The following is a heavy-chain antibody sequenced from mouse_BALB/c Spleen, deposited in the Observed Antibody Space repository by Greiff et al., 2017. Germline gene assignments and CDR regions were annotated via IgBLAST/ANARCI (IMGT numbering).Heavy chain of an antibody. J-gene: IGHJ3*01. CDR3: ARYSAYDRYDAAWLAY. CDR2: IDPENGNT. Sequence: EVQLQQSGAELVRPGALVKLSCKASGFNIKDYYMHWVKQRPEQGLEWIGWIDPENGNTIYDPKFQGKASITADTSSNTAYLQLSSLTSEDTAVYYCARYSAYDRYDAAWLAYWGQGTLVTVSA. D-gene: IGHD2-14*01. V-gene: IGHV14-1*02. CDR1: GFNIKDYY.